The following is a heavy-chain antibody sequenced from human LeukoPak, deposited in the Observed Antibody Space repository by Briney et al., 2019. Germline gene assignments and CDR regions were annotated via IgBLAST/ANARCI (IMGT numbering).Heavy chain of an antibody. CDR3: AKDYSSGWYVAEYFQH. D-gene: IGHD6-19*01. CDR1: GFTVSSYA. Sequence: PGGSLRLSCAASGFTVSSYAMSWVRQAPGKGLWWVSAISGSGGSTYYADSVKGRFTISRDNSKNTLYLQMNRLRAEDTAVYYCAKDYSSGWYVAEYFQHWGQGTLVTVSS. V-gene: IGHV3-23*01. CDR2: ISGSGGST. J-gene: IGHJ1*01.